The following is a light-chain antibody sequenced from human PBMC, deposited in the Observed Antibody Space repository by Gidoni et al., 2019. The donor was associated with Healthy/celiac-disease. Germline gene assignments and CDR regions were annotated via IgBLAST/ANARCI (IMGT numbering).Light chain of an antibody. CDR1: SSDVGSYNY. V-gene: IGLV2-11*01. Sequence: QSALTQPRSVSGSPGQSVTISCTGTSSDVGSYNYVSWYQQHPGKAPKLMIYDVSKRPSGVPDRFSGSKSGNTASLTISGLQAEDEADYYCCSYAGSYTHWVFGGGTKLTVL. J-gene: IGLJ3*02. CDR3: CSYAGSYTHWV. CDR2: DVS.